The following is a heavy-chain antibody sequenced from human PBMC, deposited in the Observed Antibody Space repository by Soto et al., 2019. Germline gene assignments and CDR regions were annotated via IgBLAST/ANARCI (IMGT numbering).Heavy chain of an antibody. V-gene: IGHV3-23*01. Sequence: GGSLRLSCAASGFTFSGYWMHWVRQAPGKGLEWVSAISGSGGSTYYADSVKGRFTISRDNSKNTLYLQMNSLRAEDTAVYYCAKGGDIVVVVAANNWFDPWGQGTLVTVSS. CDR1: GFTFSGYW. J-gene: IGHJ5*02. D-gene: IGHD2-15*01. CDR2: ISGSGGST. CDR3: AKGGDIVVVVAANNWFDP.